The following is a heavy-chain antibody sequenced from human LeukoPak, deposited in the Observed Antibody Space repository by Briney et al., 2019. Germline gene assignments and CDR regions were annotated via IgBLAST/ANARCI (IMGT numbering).Heavy chain of an antibody. CDR3: ARDLGAVYYGSGSRYYYGMDV. J-gene: IGHJ6*02. V-gene: IGHV1-2*02. Sequence: EASVKVSCKASGYTFTGYYMHWVRQAPGQGLEWMGWINPNSGGTNYAQKLQGRVTMTTDTSTSTAYMELRSLRSDDTAVYYCARDLGAVYYGSGSRYYYGMDVWGQGTTVTVSS. CDR2: INPNSGGT. D-gene: IGHD3-10*01. CDR1: GYTFTGYY.